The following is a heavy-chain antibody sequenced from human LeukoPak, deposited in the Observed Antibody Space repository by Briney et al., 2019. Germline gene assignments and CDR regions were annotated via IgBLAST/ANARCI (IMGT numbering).Heavy chain of an antibody. D-gene: IGHD1-14*01. Sequence: GGSMRLSCEASGFAPGFNFDDYIMHWVRRAPGKGLEWISLISWDGDNTYYAESVKGRFNISRDNNKNSLYLQMNSLRNEDSGFYYCAKQSEAGLDSWGQGTLGSVSS. CDR2: ISWDGDNT. CDR3: AKQSEAGLDS. CDR1: GFAPGFNFDDYI. J-gene: IGHJ4*02. V-gene: IGHV3-43*01.